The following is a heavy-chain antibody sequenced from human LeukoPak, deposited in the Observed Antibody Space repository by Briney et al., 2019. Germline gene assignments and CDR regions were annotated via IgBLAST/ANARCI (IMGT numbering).Heavy chain of an antibody. D-gene: IGHD4/OR15-4a*01. Sequence: SETLSLTCTVSGGSISSNNYYWGWIRPPPGKGLEWIGSIYYSGSTHYNPSLKSRVTMSIDTSKNQFSLKLSSVTAADTAVYYCARRPGEYGGNDFDYWGQGTLVTVSS. V-gene: IGHV4-39*01. CDR3: ARRPGEYGGNDFDY. J-gene: IGHJ4*02. CDR2: IYYSGST. CDR1: GGSISSNNYY.